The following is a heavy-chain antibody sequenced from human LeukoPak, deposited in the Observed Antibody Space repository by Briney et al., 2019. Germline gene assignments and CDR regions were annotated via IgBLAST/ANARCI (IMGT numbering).Heavy chain of an antibody. V-gene: IGHV4-34*01. CDR1: GGSFSGYY. J-gene: IGHJ6*03. Sequence: SSETLSLTCAVYGGSFSGYYWSWIRQPPGKGLEWIGEINHSGSTNYNPSLKSRVTISVDTYKNQYSLKLSSVTAADTAVYYCARGLILAYCGGDCYYYYYMDVWGKGTTVTVSS. CDR3: ARGLILAYCGGDCYYYYYMDV. CDR2: INHSGST. D-gene: IGHD2-21*02.